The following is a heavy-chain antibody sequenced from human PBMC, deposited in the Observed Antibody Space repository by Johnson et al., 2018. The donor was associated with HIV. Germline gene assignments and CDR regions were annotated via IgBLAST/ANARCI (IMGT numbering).Heavy chain of an antibody. J-gene: IGHJ3*02. Sequence: MLLVESGGGLVQPGGSLRLSCAASGFTFSTYWMSWVRQAPGKGLEWVASIKQDGREHYYVDSVKGRFTISRDNPKNSLFLQMNSLRAEDTAVYYCVSVVRMPYTAGWKACDMWGQGTLVSVSS. CDR2: IKQDGREH. CDR1: GFTFSTYW. D-gene: IGHD2-21*01. V-gene: IGHV3-7*01. CDR3: VSVVRMPYTAGWKACDM.